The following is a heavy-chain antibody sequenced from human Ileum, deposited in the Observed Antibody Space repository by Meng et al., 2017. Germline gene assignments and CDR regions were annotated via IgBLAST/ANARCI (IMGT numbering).Heavy chain of an antibody. CDR3: ARDSEAVGATIDY. J-gene: IGHJ4*02. V-gene: IGHV3-74*01. CDR2: IHKDGSAT. D-gene: IGHD1-26*01. Sequence: EVHLVESGGDLIQPGGSLRLSCAASGFTFSNYWMHWVRQAPGKGLVWVSRIHKDGSATAYADSVKGRFTISRDNAKNTLYLQMNSLRAEDTAVYYCARDSEAVGATIDYWGQGTLVTVSS. CDR1: GFTFSNYW.